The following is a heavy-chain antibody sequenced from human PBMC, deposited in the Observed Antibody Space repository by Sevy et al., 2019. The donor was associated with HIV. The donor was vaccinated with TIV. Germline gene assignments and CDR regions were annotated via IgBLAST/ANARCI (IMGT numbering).Heavy chain of an antibody. J-gene: IGHJ4*02. CDR2: IRSKAYGGTT. CDR1: GFTFGDYA. V-gene: IGHV3-49*03. CDR3: ARERKMYDSSGYYFHFDY. Sequence: GGSLRLSCTASGFTFGDYAMSWFRQAPGKGLEWVGFIRSKAYGGTTEYAASVKGRFTISRDDSKSIAYLQMNSLRDEDTAVYYCARERKMYDSSGYYFHFDYWGQGTLVTVSS. D-gene: IGHD3-22*01.